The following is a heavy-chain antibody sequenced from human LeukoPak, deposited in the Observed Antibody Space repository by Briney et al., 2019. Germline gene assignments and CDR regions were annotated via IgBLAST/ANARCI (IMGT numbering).Heavy chain of an antibody. J-gene: IGHJ6*03. CDR2: ISAYNGNT. CDR1: GYTFTSYG. V-gene: IGHV1-18*01. D-gene: IGHD3-10*02. CDR3: ARDRVFGELNYYYMDV. Sequence: ASVKVSCKASGYTFTSYGISWVRQAPGQGLEWMGWISAYNGNTNYAQKFQGRVTMTRDTSISTAYMELSRLRSDDTAVYYCARDRVFGELNYYYMDVWGKGTTVTVSS.